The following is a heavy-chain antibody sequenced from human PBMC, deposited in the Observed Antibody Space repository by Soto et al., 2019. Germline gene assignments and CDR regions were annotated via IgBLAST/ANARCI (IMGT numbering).Heavy chain of an antibody. D-gene: IGHD3-3*01. V-gene: IGHV3-30*18. CDR3: AKPCPGFWSGYNWFDP. CDR1: GFTFSSYG. J-gene: IGHJ5*02. Sequence: PGGSLRLSCAASGFTFSSYGMHWVRQAPGKGLEWVAVISYDGINKYYADSVKGRFTISRDNSKNTLYLQMNSLRAEDTAVYYCAKPCPGFWSGYNWFDPWGQGTLVTVS. CDR2: ISYDGINK.